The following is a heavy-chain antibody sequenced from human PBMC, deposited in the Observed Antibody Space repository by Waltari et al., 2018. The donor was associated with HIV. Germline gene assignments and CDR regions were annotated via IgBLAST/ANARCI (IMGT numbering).Heavy chain of an antibody. J-gene: IGHJ4*02. CDR2: NNRSTGET. Sequence: QVQLVQSGAEVQKPGASVKVSCQASGYTFTAYFIHWVRQDPGQGLERMGWNNRSTGETKYSQKFQGRVTMPRDTSLNTAYMEVSGLRFEDTAVYYCAMGSNSWALDYGGQGTLVTVSS. V-gene: IGHV1-2*02. CDR3: AMGSNSWALDY. D-gene: IGHD2-2*01. CDR1: GYTFTAYF.